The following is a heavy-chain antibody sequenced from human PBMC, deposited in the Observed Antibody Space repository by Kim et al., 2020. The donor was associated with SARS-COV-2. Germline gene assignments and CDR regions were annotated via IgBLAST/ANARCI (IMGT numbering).Heavy chain of an antibody. V-gene: IGHV3-23*01. CDR3: AKTTLTARPYYFYY. D-gene: IGHD3-16*01. CDR1: GFTFSSYA. CDR2: ISGGSDIT. Sequence: GGSLRLSCAASGFTFSSYAMNWVRQAPGKGLEWVSTISGGSDITYYADSVRGRFTISRDNSKNTLYLQMNSLRAEDTAVFYCAKTTLTARPYYFYYWGEG. J-gene: IGHJ4*02.